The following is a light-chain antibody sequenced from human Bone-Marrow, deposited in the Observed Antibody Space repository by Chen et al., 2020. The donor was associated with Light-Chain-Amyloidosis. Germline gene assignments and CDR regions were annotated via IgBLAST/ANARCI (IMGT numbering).Light chain of an antibody. CDR1: QSVSSY. Sequence: ETVLTQSPATLSLSPGERATLSCRDSQSVSSYLAWYPQKPGQAPRLLIYDASNRATGIPARFSGSGSGTDFTLTISSLEPEYFAVYYCQQRSNWPWTFGQGTKVEIK. CDR2: DAS. V-gene: IGKV3-11*01. J-gene: IGKJ1*01. CDR3: QQRSNWPWT.